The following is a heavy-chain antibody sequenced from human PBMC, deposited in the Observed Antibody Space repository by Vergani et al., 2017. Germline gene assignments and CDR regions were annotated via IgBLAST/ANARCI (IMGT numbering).Heavy chain of an antibody. J-gene: IGHJ5*02. Sequence: QLQLQESGPGLVKPSATLSLTCSVSGASIRSSNYYWGWIRPPPGKGLEWIASIYYSGSTYYNPSLKSRVTISVDTSKNQFSLKLSAVTAADTAVYFCARHSTVEWLVKLGWIDPGGKEILVTVSS. CDR3: ARHSTVEWLVKLGWIDP. V-gene: IGHV4-39*01. CDR1: GASIRSSNYY. CDR2: IYYSGST. D-gene: IGHD6-19*01.